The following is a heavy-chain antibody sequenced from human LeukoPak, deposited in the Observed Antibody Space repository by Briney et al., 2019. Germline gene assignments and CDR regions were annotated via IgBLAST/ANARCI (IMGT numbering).Heavy chain of an antibody. CDR2: INPNSGGT. D-gene: IGHD5-18*01. CDR1: GYTFTGYY. CDR3: ARDGTAMVIDGWFDP. V-gene: IGHV1-2*02. Sequence: VKVSCKASGYTFTGYYMHWVRQAPGQGLEWMGWINPNSGGTNYAQKFQGRVTMTRDTSISTAYMELSRLRFDDTAVYYCARDGTAMVIDGWFDPWGQGTLVTVSS. J-gene: IGHJ5*02.